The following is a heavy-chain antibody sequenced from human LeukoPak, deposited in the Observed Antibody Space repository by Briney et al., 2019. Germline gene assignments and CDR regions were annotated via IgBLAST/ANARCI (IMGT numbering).Heavy chain of an antibody. CDR1: GFTFSSYS. V-gene: IGHV3-21*01. Sequence: PGGSLRLSCAASGFTFSSYSMNWVRQAPGKGLEWVSSSSSSSSYIYYADSVKGRFTISRDNAKNSLYLQMNSLRAEDTAVYYCARDPSHYYDSSGYYAEPWFDPWGQGTLVTVSS. CDR2: SSSSSSYI. CDR3: ARDPSHYYDSSGYYAEPWFDP. J-gene: IGHJ5*02. D-gene: IGHD3-22*01.